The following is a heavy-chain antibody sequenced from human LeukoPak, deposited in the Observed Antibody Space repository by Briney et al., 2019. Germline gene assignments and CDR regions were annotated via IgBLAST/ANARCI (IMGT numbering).Heavy chain of an antibody. CDR2: IYWNDDK. D-gene: IGHD3-9*01. V-gene: IGHV2-5*01. J-gene: IGHJ3*02. Sequence: SGPTLVKPTQTLTLTCTFSGFSLSTSGVGVGWIRQPPGKALEWLALIYWNDDKRYSPSLKSRLTITKDTSKNQVVLTMTNMDPVDTATYYCAHSDDYDILTGYYGGAFDIWGQGTMVTVSS. CDR1: GFSLSTSGVG. CDR3: AHSDDYDILTGYYGGAFDI.